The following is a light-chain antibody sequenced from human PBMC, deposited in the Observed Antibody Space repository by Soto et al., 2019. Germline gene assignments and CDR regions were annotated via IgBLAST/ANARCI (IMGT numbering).Light chain of an antibody. J-gene: IGLJ2*01. CDR2: DTF. Sequence: QAVVTQEPSLTVSPGGIVTLTCGSSTGAVTSGHYPYWFQQKPGQAPKTLIYDTFNTHSWTPARFSGSLLGGKAALTLSGAQPEDEAVYFCLLSYNTVVIFGGGTKLTVL. CDR1: TGAVTSGHY. CDR3: LLSYNTVVI. V-gene: IGLV7-46*01.